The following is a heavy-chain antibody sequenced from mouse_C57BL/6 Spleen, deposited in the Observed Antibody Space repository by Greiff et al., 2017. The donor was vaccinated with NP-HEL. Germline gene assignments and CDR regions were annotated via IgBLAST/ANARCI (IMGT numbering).Heavy chain of an antibody. CDR1: GFTFSDFY. V-gene: IGHV7-1*01. CDR2: SRNKANDYTT. Sequence: EVKVVESGGGLVQSGRSLRLSCATSGFTFSDFYMEWVRQAPGKGLEWIAASRNKANDYTTEYSASVKGRFIVSRDTSQSILYLQMNALRAEDTAIYYCARDGTGTWFAYWGQGTLVTVSA. D-gene: IGHD4-1*01. J-gene: IGHJ3*01. CDR3: ARDGTGTWFAY.